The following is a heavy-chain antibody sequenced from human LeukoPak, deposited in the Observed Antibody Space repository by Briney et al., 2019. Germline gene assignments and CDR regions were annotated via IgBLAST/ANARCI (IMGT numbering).Heavy chain of an antibody. CDR2: IYYSGST. V-gene: IGHV4-39*01. Sequence: SETLSLTCTVSGGSISRSSYYWGWIRQPPGKGLEYIGNIYYSGSTDYNPSLKSRVTISVDMSKDQFSLKLSPVTAADTAVYYCARQAAQTYDYWGQGTLVTVSS. J-gene: IGHJ4*02. CDR1: GGSISRSSYY. CDR3: ARQAAQTYDY.